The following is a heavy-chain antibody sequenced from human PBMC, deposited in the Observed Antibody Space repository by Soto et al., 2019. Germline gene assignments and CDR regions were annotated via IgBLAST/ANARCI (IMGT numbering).Heavy chain of an antibody. Sequence: TSETLSLTCIVSGGSIARSGYYWGWVRQPPGKGLEWIGAIYYTGSTYHNSSLKSRLTISVDTSKNQFSLRLRSVTAADTAVYYCAASGVVIGSFDVFDVWGQGTLVTVSS. D-gene: IGHD3-3*01. CDR2: IYYTGST. J-gene: IGHJ3*01. CDR1: GGSIARSGYY. V-gene: IGHV4-39*01. CDR3: AASGVVIGSFDVFDV.